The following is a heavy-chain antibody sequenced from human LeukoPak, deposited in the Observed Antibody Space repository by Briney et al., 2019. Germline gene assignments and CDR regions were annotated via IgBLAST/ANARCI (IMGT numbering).Heavy chain of an antibody. D-gene: IGHD1-26*01. CDR3: ARDQVYSGSYYRAFDY. J-gene: IGHJ4*02. Sequence: PSETLSLTCTVSGGSISSYYWSWLRQPAGKGLEWIGRIYTSGSTNYNPSLKSRVTMSVDTSKNQFSLKLSSVTAADTAVYYCARDQVYSGSYYRAFDYWGQGTLVTVSS. V-gene: IGHV4-4*07. CDR1: GGSISSYY. CDR2: IYTSGST.